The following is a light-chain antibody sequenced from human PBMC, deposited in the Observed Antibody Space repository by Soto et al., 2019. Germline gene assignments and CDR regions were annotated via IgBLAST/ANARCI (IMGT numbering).Light chain of an antibody. CDR1: QDIRGA. J-gene: IGKJ5*01. V-gene: IGKV1-13*02. CDR2: DVS. Sequence: ALQVTQSPSSLSASVGDRVTITCRASQDIRGALAWYQQKPGKAPNLLIYDVSTLESGVPSRFSGSGSGTEFTLTISSLQPEDFGTFYCQQFNSYPITFGHGTRLEIK. CDR3: QQFNSYPIT.